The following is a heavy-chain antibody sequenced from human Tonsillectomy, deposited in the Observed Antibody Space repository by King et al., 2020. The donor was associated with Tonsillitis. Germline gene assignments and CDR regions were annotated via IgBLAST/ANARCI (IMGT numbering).Heavy chain of an antibody. V-gene: IGHV3-9*01. CDR2: ISWNSTSI. D-gene: IGHD6-19*01. CDR3: AKAWYNSGWCVGFDY. CDR1: GFAFDDYA. J-gene: IGHJ4*02. Sequence: VQLVESGGGLVQPGRSLRLSCGASGFAFDDYAMHWVRQGPGKGLEWVAGISWNSTSINYADSVRGRFTISRVNAKKSLSLQMDTLRSEDTAFYYCAKAWYNSGWCVGFDYWGPGTLVTVSS.